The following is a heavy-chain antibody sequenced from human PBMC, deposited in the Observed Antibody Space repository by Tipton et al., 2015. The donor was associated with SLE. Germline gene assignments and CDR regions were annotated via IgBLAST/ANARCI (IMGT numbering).Heavy chain of an antibody. D-gene: IGHD6-6*01. V-gene: IGHV4-34*01. J-gene: IGHJ4*02. CDR2: INHSGST. CDR1: GGSFSGYY. Sequence: TLSLTCAVYGGSFSGYYWSWIRQPPGKGLEWIGGINHSGSTNYNPSLKSRVTISVDTSKNQFSLKLSSVTAADTAVYYCARDGAARGDFDYWGQGTLVTVSS. CDR3: ARDGAARGDFDY.